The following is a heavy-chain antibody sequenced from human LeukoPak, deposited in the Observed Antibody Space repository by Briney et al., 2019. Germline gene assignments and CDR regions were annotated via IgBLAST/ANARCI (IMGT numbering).Heavy chain of an antibody. D-gene: IGHD3-22*01. CDR3: ARGKYYYDTSGYYYRYYFDY. J-gene: IGHJ4*02. CDR2: IYSGGST. V-gene: IGHV3-53*01. Sequence: GGSLRLSCAASGFTVSSNYTSWVRQAPGKGLEWVSVIYSGGSTYYADSVKGRFTISRDNSKNTLYLQMNSLRAEDTAVYYCARGKYYYDTSGYYYRYYFDYWGQGTLVTVSS. CDR1: GFTVSSNY.